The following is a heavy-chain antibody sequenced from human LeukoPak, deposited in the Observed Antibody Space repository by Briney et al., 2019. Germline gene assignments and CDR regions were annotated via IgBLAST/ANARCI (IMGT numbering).Heavy chain of an antibody. D-gene: IGHD6-13*01. J-gene: IGHJ4*02. CDR2: IYYSGST. CDR1: GGSISSYY. Sequence: SETLSLTCTVSGGSISSYYWSWIRQPPGKGLEWIGYIYYSGSTNYNPSLKSRVTISVDTSKNQFSLKLSSVTAADTAVYYCASDSSSWYGYYFDYWGQGTLVTVSS. V-gene: IGHV4-59*01. CDR3: ASDSSSWYGYYFDY.